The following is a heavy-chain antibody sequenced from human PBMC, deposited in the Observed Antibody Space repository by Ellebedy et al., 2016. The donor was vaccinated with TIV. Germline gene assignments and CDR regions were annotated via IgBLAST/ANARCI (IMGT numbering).Heavy chain of an antibody. J-gene: IGHJ4*02. Sequence: PGGSLRLFCAASGFTFHHYTMHWVRQAPGKGLEWVSLISGDAVTAYYTDSVRGRFSISRDNGKSSLFLQMNSLRTEDTAFYYCAKDRAGPYDWSHFNFDSWGQGTLVTVSS. CDR1: GFTFHHYT. CDR2: ISGDAVTA. CDR3: AKDRAGPYDWSHFNFDS. V-gene: IGHV3-43*01. D-gene: IGHD1-20*01.